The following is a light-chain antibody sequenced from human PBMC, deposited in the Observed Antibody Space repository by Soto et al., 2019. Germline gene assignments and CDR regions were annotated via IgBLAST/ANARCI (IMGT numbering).Light chain of an antibody. Sequence: QSVLTQPASVSGSPGQSITISCTGTRLDVGGYNYVSWYQQQPGKAPKLIIYEVTNRPSGVSDRFSGSKSDNTASLTISGLQAEDEADYYCCSYAGSNTFAFGNGTKVTVL. CDR1: RLDVGGYNY. V-gene: IGLV2-14*03. J-gene: IGLJ1*01. CDR2: EVT. CDR3: CSYAGSNTFA.